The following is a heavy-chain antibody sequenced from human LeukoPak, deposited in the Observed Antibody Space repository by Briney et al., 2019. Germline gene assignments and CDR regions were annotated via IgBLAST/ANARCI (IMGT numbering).Heavy chain of an antibody. CDR2: IYYSGST. V-gene: IGHV4-39*01. D-gene: IGHD5-18*01. J-gene: IGHJ4*02. Sequence: PSETLSLTCTVSGGSISSSSYYWGWIRQPPGKGLEWIGSIYYSGSTYYNPSLKSRVTISVDTSKNQFSLKLSSVTAADTAVYYCARLWSSSSWNTAMVISVAYFDYWGQGTLVTVSS. CDR1: GGSISSSSYY. CDR3: ARLWSSSSWNTAMVISVAYFDY.